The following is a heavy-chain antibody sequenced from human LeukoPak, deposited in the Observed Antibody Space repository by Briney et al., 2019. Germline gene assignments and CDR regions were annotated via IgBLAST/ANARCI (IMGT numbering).Heavy chain of an antibody. D-gene: IGHD6-19*01. CDR1: GGSVSSYY. CDR3: ARGIAVADY. J-gene: IGHJ4*02. CDR2: IYYSGST. V-gene: IGHV4-59*02. Sequence: SETLSLTCTASGGSVSSYYWSWIRQPPGKGLEWIGYIYYSGSTNYNPSLKSRVTISVDTSKNQFSLKLSSVTAADTAVYYCARGIAVADYWGQGTLVTVPS.